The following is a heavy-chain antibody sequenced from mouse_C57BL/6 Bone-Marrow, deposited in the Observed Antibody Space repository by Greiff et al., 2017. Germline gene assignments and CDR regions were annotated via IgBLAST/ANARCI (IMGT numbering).Heavy chain of an antibody. V-gene: IGHV1-64*01. CDR3: ARRGCYGPFAY. Sequence: QVQLKQPGAELVKPGASVKLSCKASGYTFTSYWMHWVKQRPGQGLEWIGMIHPNSGSTNYNEKFKSKATLTVDKSSSTAYMQLSSLTSEDSAVYYCARRGCYGPFAYWGQGTLVTVSA. CDR2: IHPNSGST. D-gene: IGHD1-1*01. J-gene: IGHJ3*01. CDR1: GYTFTSYW.